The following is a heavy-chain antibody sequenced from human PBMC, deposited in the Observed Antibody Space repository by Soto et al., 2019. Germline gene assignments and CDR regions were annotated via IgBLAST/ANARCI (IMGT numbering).Heavy chain of an antibody. CDR2: IIPISGTA. V-gene: IGHV1-69*01. CDR1: GGTFSSYA. Sequence: QVQLVQSGAEVKKPGSSVKVSCKASGGTFSSYAISWVRQAPGQGLEWMGGIIPISGTANYAQKFQGRVTITADESTSTAYMELSSLRSEDTAVYYCARVPYYDFWSGSKRTYYFDYWCQGTLVTVSS. D-gene: IGHD3-3*01. J-gene: IGHJ4*02. CDR3: ARVPYYDFWSGSKRTYYFDY.